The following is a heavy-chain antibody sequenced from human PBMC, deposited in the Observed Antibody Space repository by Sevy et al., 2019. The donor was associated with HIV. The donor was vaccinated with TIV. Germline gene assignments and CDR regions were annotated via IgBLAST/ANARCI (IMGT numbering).Heavy chain of an antibody. J-gene: IGHJ3*02. CDR3: ARAPNSNIADIAFDI. V-gene: IGHV1-18*04. D-gene: IGHD2-15*01. Sequence: ASVKVSCKASGYSFTSYGISWVRQAPGQGLEWMGWISVYNGNTNYAQKLQGRVTMTTDTSTSTAYMELRSLRSDDTAVYYCARAPNSNIADIAFDIWGQGTMVTVSS. CDR2: ISVYNGNT. CDR1: GYSFTSYG.